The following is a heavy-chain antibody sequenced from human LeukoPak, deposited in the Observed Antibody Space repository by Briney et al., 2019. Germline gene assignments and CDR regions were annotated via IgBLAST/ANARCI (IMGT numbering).Heavy chain of an antibody. CDR1: GFSFSTYS. Sequence: GGSLRLCCTASGFSFSTYSMNWVRQAAGKGLEWVSSISSSSSYIYYADSVKGRFTISRDNAKNSLYLQMNSLRAEDTAVYYCARRLAGDSFDYWGQGTLVTVSS. CDR3: ARRLAGDSFDY. J-gene: IGHJ4*02. V-gene: IGHV3-21*01. CDR2: ISSSSSYI.